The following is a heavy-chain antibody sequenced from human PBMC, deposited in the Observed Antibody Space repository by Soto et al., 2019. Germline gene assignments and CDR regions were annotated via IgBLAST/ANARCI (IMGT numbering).Heavy chain of an antibody. J-gene: IGHJ6*04. V-gene: IGHV4-34*01. D-gene: IGHD3-10*01. CDR2: INHSGST. Sequence: SETLSLTCAVYGGSFSGYYWSWIRQPPGKGLEWIGEINHSGSTNYNPSLKSRVTISVDTSKNQFSLKLSSVTAADTAVYYCARGHSGVRGVITYYYYYGMDVWGTGTKGNVCS. CDR3: ARGHSGVRGVITYYYYYGMDV. CDR1: GGSFSGYY.